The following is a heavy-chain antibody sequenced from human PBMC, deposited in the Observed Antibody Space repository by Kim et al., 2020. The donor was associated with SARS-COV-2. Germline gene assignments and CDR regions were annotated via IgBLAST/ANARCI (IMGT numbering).Heavy chain of an antibody. Sequence: GGSLRLSCAASGLTFFNYAMSWVRQAPAKGLQWVSTISGGGGDTYYADSVKGRFTISRDNSKNTLYLQMYSLRAEDTAVYYCAKQADSSRYHTDYWGQGTLVIVSS. CDR1: GLTFFNYA. D-gene: IGHD3-22*01. CDR3: AKQADSSRYHTDY. J-gene: IGHJ4*02. CDR2: ISGGGGDT. V-gene: IGHV3-23*01.